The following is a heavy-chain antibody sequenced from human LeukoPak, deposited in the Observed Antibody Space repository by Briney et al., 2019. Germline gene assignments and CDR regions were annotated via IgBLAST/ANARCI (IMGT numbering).Heavy chain of an antibody. Sequence: SLRLSCAASGFTFDDYAMHWVRQAPGKGLEWVSGISWNSGSIGYADSVKGRFTISRDNAKNSLYLQMNSLRAEDTALYYCAKVRQWPSLAFDIWGQGTMVTVSS. CDR3: AKVRQWPSLAFDI. J-gene: IGHJ3*02. CDR1: GFTFDDYA. V-gene: IGHV3-9*01. D-gene: IGHD6-19*01. CDR2: ISWNSGSI.